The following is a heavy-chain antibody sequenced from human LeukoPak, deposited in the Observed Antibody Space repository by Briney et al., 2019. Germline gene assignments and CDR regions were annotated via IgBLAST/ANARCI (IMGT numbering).Heavy chain of an antibody. D-gene: IGHD3-3*01. Sequence: SETLSLTCTVSGGSISSYYWSWIRQPPGKGLEWIGYIYYSGSTNYNPSLKSRVTISVDTSKNQFSLKLSSVTAADTAVYYCARARRITIFGVVPSPPAVWGKGTTVTVSS. V-gene: IGHV4-59*01. CDR1: GGSISSYY. CDR2: IYYSGST. J-gene: IGHJ6*04. CDR3: ARARRITIFGVVPSPPAV.